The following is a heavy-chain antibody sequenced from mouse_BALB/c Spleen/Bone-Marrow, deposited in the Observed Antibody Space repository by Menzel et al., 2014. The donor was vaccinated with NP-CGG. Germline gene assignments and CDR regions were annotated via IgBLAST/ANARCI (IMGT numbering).Heavy chain of an antibody. CDR1: GFTFSTYA. D-gene: IGHD4-1*01. J-gene: IGHJ1*01. CDR3: VRVIGTGCFDV. CDR2: ISGGGSYT. V-gene: IGHV5-9-4*01. Sequence: EVQVVESGGGFVKPGGSLKLSCAASGFTFSTYAMPWVRQSPEKRLEWVAEISGGGSYTYYLDTVTGRFTISRDNAKNTLYLEMSSLRSEDTAMYYCVRVIGTGCFDVWGAGTTVTVSS.